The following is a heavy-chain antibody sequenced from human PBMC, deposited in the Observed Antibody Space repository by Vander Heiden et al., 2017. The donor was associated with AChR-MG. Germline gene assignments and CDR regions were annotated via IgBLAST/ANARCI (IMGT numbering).Heavy chain of an antibody. J-gene: IGHJ6*02. Sequence: QVQLVESGGGVVQPGGSLSLSCAASGFTFSSYGMHWVRQAPGKGLEWVAFIRYDGSNKYYADSVKGRFTISRDNSKNTLYLQMNSLRAEDTAVYYCAKDYDSYGYWYYYGMDVWGQGTTVTVSS. CDR3: AKDYDSYGYWYYYGMDV. D-gene: IGHD5-18*01. V-gene: IGHV3-30*02. CDR2: IRYDGSNK. CDR1: GFTFSSYG.